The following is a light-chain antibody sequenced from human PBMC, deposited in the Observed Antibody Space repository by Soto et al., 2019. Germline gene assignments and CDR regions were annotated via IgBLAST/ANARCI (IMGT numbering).Light chain of an antibody. CDR3: QQSYSTPIS. CDR1: QSISSH. J-gene: IGKJ5*01. CDR2: TAS. Sequence: DIRMTQSPSSLSASVGYTVTITCRASQSISSHLNWYQQKPGKAPNLLMYTASNLQSGVPSRFSGSGSGTDFTLTISSLQPEDFATYYCQQSYSTPISFGQGTRLEI. V-gene: IGKV1-39*01.